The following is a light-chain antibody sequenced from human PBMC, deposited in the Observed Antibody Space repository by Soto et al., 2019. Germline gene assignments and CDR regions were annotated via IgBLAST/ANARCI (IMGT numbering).Light chain of an antibody. CDR1: SSNIGAGYD. CDR3: QSYDSSLRGVV. Sequence: QPVLTQPPSVSGAPGQRVTISCTGSSSNIGAGYDVHWYQQLPGTAPKLLIYGNSNRPSGVPDRFSGSKSGTSASLAITGLQAEDEADYYCQSYDSSLRGVVFGGGTKLTFL. CDR2: GNS. V-gene: IGLV1-40*01. J-gene: IGLJ2*01.